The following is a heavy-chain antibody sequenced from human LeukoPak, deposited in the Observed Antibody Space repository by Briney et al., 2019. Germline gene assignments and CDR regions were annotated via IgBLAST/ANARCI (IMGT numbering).Heavy chain of an antibody. D-gene: IGHD2-2*01. J-gene: IGHJ6*02. CDR1: GFTFSSYA. CDR2: ISGSGGST. V-gene: IGHV3-23*01. Sequence: GGSLRLSCAASGFTFSSYAMSWVRQAPGKGLEWVSAISGSGGSTYYADSVKGRFTISRDNAKNSLYLQMNSLRAEDTAVYYCARVYCSSTSCYDDYYYYGMDVWGQGTTVTVSS. CDR3: ARVYCSSTSCYDDYYYYGMDV.